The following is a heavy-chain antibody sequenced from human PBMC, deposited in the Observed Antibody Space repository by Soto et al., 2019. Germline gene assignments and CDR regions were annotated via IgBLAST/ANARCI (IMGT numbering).Heavy chain of an antibody. Sequence: SVKVSCKASGGTFSSNTITWVRQAPGQGLEWMGGITPMFGTPNYAQKFRGRVTITADESTSTAYMELSSLRSEDTAMYFCARDGTLYDSRAYYYLYWGQGTLVTVSS. CDR1: GGTFSSNT. CDR3: ARDGTLYDSRAYYYLY. D-gene: IGHD3-22*01. J-gene: IGHJ4*02. V-gene: IGHV1-69*13. CDR2: ITPMFGTP.